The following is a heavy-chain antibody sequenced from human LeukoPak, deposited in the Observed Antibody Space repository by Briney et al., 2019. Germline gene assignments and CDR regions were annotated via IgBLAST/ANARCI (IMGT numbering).Heavy chain of an antibody. D-gene: IGHD3-22*01. J-gene: IGHJ4*02. Sequence: SETLSLTCSVSNASIISSSYYWGWIRQPPGKGLEWIGSIYYRGRTYYNPSLKIRVTISADTSKNQFSLNLNAVTASDTAVYYCARQKILDDNYDSSGYYVDQWGQGSLVTVSS. CDR2: IYYRGRT. V-gene: IGHV4-39*01. CDR1: NASIISSSYY. CDR3: ARQKILDDNYDSSGYYVDQ.